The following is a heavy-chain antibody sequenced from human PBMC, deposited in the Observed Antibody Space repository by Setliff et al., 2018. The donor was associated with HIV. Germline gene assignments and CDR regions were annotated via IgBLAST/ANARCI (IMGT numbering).Heavy chain of an antibody. CDR1: GFTFEDYG. Sequence: GGSLRLSCAASGFTFEDYGMSWVRQVPGKGLEWVSGINGNGGSTGYADSVKGRFTISRDNAKNSLHLQMNSLRAEDAAFYYCARVKYDSSGYLSYMDVWGKGTTVTVSS. V-gene: IGHV3-20*04. D-gene: IGHD3-22*01. CDR2: INGNGGST. CDR3: ARVKYDSSGYLSYMDV. J-gene: IGHJ6*03.